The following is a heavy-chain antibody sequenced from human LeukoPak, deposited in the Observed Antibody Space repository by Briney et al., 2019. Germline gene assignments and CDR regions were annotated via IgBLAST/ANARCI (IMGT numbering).Heavy chain of an antibody. Sequence: KSSETLSLTCTVSGGSISSYYWSWIRQPPGKGLEWIGYIYYSGSTNYNPSLKSRVTISVDTSKNQFSLKLSSVTAADTAVYYCARVYCSSTSCHLPDLYYMDVWGKGTTVTVSS. J-gene: IGHJ6*03. CDR3: ARVYCSSTSCHLPDLYYMDV. V-gene: IGHV4-59*01. CDR2: IYYSGST. D-gene: IGHD2-2*01. CDR1: GGSISSYY.